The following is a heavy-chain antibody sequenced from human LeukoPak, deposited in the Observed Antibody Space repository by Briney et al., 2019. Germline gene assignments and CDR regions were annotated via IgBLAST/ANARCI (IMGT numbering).Heavy chain of an antibody. D-gene: IGHD3-22*01. V-gene: IGHV4-59*01. CDR3: ASTYYYDSSGDPYYFDY. J-gene: IGHJ4*02. Sequence: PSETLSLTCTVSGGSISSYYWSWLRQPPGKGLEWIGYIYYSGSTNYNPSLKSRVTISVDTSKNQFSLKLSSVTAADTAVYYCASTYYYDSSGDPYYFDYWGQGTLVTVSS. CDR2: IYYSGST. CDR1: GGSISSYY.